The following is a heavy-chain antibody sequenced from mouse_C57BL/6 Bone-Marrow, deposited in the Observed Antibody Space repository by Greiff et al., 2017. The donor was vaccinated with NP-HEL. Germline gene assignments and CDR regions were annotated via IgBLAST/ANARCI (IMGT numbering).Heavy chain of an antibody. Sequence: VQLKQSVAELVRPGASVKLSCTASGFNIKNTYMHWVKQRPEQGLEWIGRIDPANGNTKYAPKFQGKATITADTSSNTAYLQLSSLTSEDTAIYYCARDSYYYGSSYEGNYFDYWGQGTTLTVSS. J-gene: IGHJ2*01. V-gene: IGHV14-3*01. D-gene: IGHD1-1*01. CDR2: IDPANGNT. CDR3: ARDSYYYGSSYEGNYFDY. CDR1: GFNIKNTY.